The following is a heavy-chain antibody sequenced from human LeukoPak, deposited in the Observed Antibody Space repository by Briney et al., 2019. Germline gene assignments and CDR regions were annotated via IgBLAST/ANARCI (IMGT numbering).Heavy chain of an antibody. Sequence: PGGSLRLSCAASGFTFRSYAMSWVRQAPGRGLEWVSAIIGSGISTYYADSVRGRFTISRDNSRNTLSLQMNSLRPEDTAVYYCARDAVYSSSWQYYWGQGTLVTVSS. CDR1: GFTFRSYA. J-gene: IGHJ4*02. CDR2: IIGSGIST. CDR3: ARDAVYSSSWQYY. D-gene: IGHD6-13*01. V-gene: IGHV3-23*01.